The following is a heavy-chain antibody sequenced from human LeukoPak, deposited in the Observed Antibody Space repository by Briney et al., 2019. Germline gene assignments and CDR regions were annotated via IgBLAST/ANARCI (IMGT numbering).Heavy chain of an antibody. CDR3: ARVPRSSGRSFDY. V-gene: IGHV3-74*01. Sequence: GGSLRLSCAASGFTFSSYWMHWVRQAPGKGLVWVSRINSDGSSTSYADSVKGRFTISRDNAKNTLYLQMNRLRAKDTAVYYCARVPRSSGRSFDYWGQGTLVTVSS. CDR2: INSDGSST. J-gene: IGHJ4*02. CDR1: GFTFSSYW. D-gene: IGHD6-19*01.